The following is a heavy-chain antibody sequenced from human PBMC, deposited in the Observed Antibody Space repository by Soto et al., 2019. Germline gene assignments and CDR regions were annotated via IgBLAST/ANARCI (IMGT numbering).Heavy chain of an antibody. J-gene: IGHJ6*02. Sequence: PGESLKISCKGSGYSFTSYWIGWVRQMPGKGLEWMGIIYPGDSDTRYSPSFQGQVTISADKSISTAYLQWSSLKASDTAMYYCASGSSREAAHRYYYYGMDVFGQGTTLTISS. CDR1: GYSFTSYW. V-gene: IGHV5-51*01. CDR3: ASGSSREAAHRYYYYGMDV. CDR2: IYPGDSDT. D-gene: IGHD2-2*01.